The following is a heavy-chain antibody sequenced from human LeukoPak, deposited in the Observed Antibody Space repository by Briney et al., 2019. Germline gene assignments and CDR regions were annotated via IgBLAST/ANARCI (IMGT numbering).Heavy chain of an antibody. Sequence: GGSLRLSCAASGFTFSSYVMSWVRQAPGKGLEWVSAISDSGGSTYYADSVKGRFTISRDNSKNTLYLQMNSLRDEDTAVYYCAKARLAETAMVRHRAGKNGMDVWGQGTTVTVSS. CDR3: AKARLAETAMVRHRAGKNGMDV. J-gene: IGHJ6*02. CDR2: ISDSGGST. V-gene: IGHV3-23*01. D-gene: IGHD5-18*01. CDR1: GFTFSSYV.